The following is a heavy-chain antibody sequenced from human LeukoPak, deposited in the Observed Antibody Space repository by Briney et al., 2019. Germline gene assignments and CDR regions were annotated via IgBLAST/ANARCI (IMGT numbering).Heavy chain of an antibody. CDR3: ARGAVTFGGVIVD. CDR1: GFTFSSYS. V-gene: IGHV3-48*04. D-gene: IGHD3-16*02. CDR2: IGSSSSTI. Sequence: GGSLRLSCAASGFTFSSYSMNWVRQAPGKGLEWVSYIGSSSSTIYYADSVKGRFTISKDNAKNSLYLQMNSLRAEDTAVYYCARGAVTFGGVIVDWGQGTLVTVSS. J-gene: IGHJ4*02.